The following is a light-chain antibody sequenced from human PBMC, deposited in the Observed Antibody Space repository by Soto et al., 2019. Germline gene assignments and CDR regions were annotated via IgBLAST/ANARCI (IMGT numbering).Light chain of an antibody. V-gene: IGKV3-11*01. Sequence: EIVLTQSPATLSLSPGERATLSCRASQSVSSYLAWYQQKPGQAPRLLIYDASNSATGIPASLSGSGSGTDFTLTISSLEPEDFAVYYCQQRSNWPPYTLGQGTKLKIK. J-gene: IGKJ2*01. CDR1: QSVSSY. CDR2: DAS. CDR3: QQRSNWPPYT.